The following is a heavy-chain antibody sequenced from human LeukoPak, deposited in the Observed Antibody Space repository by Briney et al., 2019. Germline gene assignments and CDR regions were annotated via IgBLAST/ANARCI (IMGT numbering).Heavy chain of an antibody. D-gene: IGHD1-14*01. J-gene: IGHJ4*02. Sequence: SKTPSLTCAVYGGSFSGYYWSWIRQPPGKGLEWIGEINHSGSTNYNPSLKSRVTISVDTSKNQFSLNLSSVTAADTAVYYCARGQNHFDYWGQGTLVTVSS. V-gene: IGHV4-34*01. CDR1: GGSFSGYY. CDR3: ARGQNHFDY. CDR2: INHSGST.